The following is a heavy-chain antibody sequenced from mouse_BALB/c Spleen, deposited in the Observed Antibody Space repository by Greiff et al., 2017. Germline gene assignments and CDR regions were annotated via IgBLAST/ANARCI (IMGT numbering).Heavy chain of an antibody. CDR2: INSNGGST. Sequence: EVKLQESGGGLVQPGGSLKLSCAASGFTFSSYGMSWVRQTPDKRLELVATINSNGGSTYYPDSVKGRFTISRDNAKNTLYLQMSSLKSEDTAMYYCAREGGITTAFDYWGQGTTLTVSS. V-gene: IGHV5-6-3*01. CDR3: AREGGITTAFDY. CDR1: GFTFSSYG. D-gene: IGHD1-2*01. J-gene: IGHJ2*01.